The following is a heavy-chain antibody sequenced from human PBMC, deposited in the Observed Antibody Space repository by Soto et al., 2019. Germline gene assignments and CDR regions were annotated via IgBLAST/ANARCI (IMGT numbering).Heavy chain of an antibody. CDR2: ISSSSSTI. CDR1: GFTFSSYS. Sequence: GGSLRLSCAASGFTFSSYSMNWVRQAPGKGLEWVSYISSSSSTIYYADSVKGRFTISRDNAKNSLYLQMNSLRAEDTAVYYCASGIVVPAAINWFDPWGQGTLVTVSS. D-gene: IGHD2-2*01. V-gene: IGHV3-48*01. CDR3: ASGIVVPAAINWFDP. J-gene: IGHJ5*02.